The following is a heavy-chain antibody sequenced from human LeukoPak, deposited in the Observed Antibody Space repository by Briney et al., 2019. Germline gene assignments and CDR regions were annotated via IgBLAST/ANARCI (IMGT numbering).Heavy chain of an antibody. D-gene: IGHD6-19*01. CDR2: IIPILGIA. Sequence: SVKVSCKTSGGTFSSYAISWVRQAPGQGLEWMGRIIPILGIANYAQKFQGRVTITADKSTSTAYMELSSLRSEDTAVYYCARDPTRGISGYSSGWSDYWGQGTLVTVSS. V-gene: IGHV1-69*10. CDR3: ARDPTRGISGYSSGWSDY. J-gene: IGHJ4*02. CDR1: GGTFSSYA.